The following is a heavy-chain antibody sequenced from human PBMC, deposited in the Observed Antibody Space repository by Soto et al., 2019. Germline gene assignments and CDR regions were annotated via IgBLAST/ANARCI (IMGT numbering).Heavy chain of an antibody. Sequence: QVQLVESGGGVVQPGRSLRLSCAASGFTFSSYAMHWVRQAPGKGLEWVAGMSYDGSNKYYADSVKGRFTISRDNSKNTLYLQMNSLRAEDTAGYYCAIFKGCSGGSFYPTFDYWGKGTLVTVSS. CDR1: GFTFSSYA. J-gene: IGHJ4*02. CDR3: AIFKGCSGGSFYPTFDY. CDR2: MSYDGSNK. V-gene: IGHV3-30-3*01. D-gene: IGHD2-15*01.